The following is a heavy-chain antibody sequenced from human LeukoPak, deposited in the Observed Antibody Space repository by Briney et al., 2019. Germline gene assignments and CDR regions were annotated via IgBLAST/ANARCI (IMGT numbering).Heavy chain of an antibody. CDR2: INHSGST. CDR1: GGSFSGYY. V-gene: IGHV4-34*01. CDR3: ARDFPGTGDPFDI. D-gene: IGHD3/OR15-3a*01. J-gene: IGHJ3*02. Sequence: SETLSLTCAVYGGSFSGYYWSWIPQPPGKGREWIGEINHSGSTNYNPSLKSRVTISVDTSKNQFSLKLSSVTAADTAVYYCARDFPGTGDPFDIWGQGTMVTVSP.